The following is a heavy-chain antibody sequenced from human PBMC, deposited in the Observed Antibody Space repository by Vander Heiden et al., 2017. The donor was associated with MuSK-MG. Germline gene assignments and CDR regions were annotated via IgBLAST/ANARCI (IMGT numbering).Heavy chain of an antibody. CDR1: GFTFTNYF. V-gene: IGHV3-23*01. D-gene: IGHD3-10*01. CDR2: ISGTSAGT. Sequence: ELQLLESGGGLVQPGGSLRLSCEASGFTFTNYFMNWVRQAPGKGLEWVSGISGTSAGTFYADSVQGRFTISRDNSKNTLFLQMNGLRAEDTAVYFCARDVTPLIRGVTAFDFWGQGTLVTVSS. CDR3: ARDVTPLIRGVTAFDF. J-gene: IGHJ4*02.